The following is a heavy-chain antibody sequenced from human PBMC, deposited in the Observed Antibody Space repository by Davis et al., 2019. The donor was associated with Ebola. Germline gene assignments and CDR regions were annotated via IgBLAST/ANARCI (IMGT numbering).Heavy chain of an antibody. V-gene: IGHV4-34*01. D-gene: IGHD3-3*01. J-gene: IGHJ3*02. Sequence: PSETLSLTCAVYGGSFSGYYWSWIRQPPGKGLEWIGEINHSGSTNYNPSLKSRVTISVDTSKNQFSLKLSSVTAADTAVYYCARGEAIFGVGGAFDIWGQGTMVTVSS. CDR3: ARGEAIFGVGGAFDI. CDR2: INHSGST. CDR1: GGSFSGYY.